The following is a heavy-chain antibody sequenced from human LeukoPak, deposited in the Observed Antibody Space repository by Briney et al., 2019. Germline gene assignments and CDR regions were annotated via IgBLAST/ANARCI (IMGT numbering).Heavy chain of an antibody. J-gene: IGHJ6*02. CDR3: ARDIVVVVASGMDV. Sequence: ASVKVSCKASGGTFSSYAISWVRQAPGQGLEWMGRIIPILGIANYAQKFQGRVTITADKSTSTAYIELSSLRSEDTAVYYCARDIVVVVASGMDVWGQGTTVTVS. CDR1: GGTFSSYA. CDR2: IIPILGIA. D-gene: IGHD2-15*01. V-gene: IGHV1-69*04.